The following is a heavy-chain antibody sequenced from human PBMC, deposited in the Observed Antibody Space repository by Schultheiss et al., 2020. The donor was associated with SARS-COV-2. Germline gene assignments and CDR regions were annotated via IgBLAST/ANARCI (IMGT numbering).Heavy chain of an antibody. CDR3: AHSGVTGTRAFDI. CDR2: IHWDGDK. V-gene: IGHV2-70*12. Sequence: SGPTLVKPTQTLTLTCTFSGFSLSTSGICVSWIRQPPGKALEWLARIHWDGDKYYSTSLKTRLTISKDTSKNQVVLTMTNMDPVDTATYYCAHSGVTGTRAFDIWGQGTMVTVSS. J-gene: IGHJ3*02. D-gene: IGHD1-7*01. CDR1: GFSLSTSGIC.